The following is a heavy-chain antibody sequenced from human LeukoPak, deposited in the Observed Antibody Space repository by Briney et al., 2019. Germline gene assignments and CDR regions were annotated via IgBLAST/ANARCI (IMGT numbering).Heavy chain of an antibody. J-gene: IGHJ6*02. CDR2: INSDGSST. CDR3: ARVSSDSSGYYLPQDYYYYGMDV. V-gene: IGHV3-74*01. D-gene: IGHD3-22*01. CDR1: EFTFSNYA. Sequence: GRSLRLSCAASEFTFSNYALHWVRQAPGKGLVWVSRINSDGSSTSYADSVKGRFTISRDNAKNTLYLQMNSLRAEDTAVYYCARVSSDSSGYYLPQDYYYYGMDVWGQGTTVTVSS.